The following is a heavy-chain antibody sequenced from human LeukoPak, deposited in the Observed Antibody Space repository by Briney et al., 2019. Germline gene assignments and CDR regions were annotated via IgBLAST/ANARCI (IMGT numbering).Heavy chain of an antibody. CDR3: ARAPSRYCSGGSCYTAYWYFDL. V-gene: IGHV3-53*01. D-gene: IGHD2-15*01. J-gene: IGHJ2*01. CDR2: IYSGGST. CDR1: GFTLSSNY. Sequence: GGSLRLSCAASGFTLSSNYMSWVRQAPGKGLEWVSVIYSGGSTYYADSVKGRFTISRDNSKNTLYLQMNSLRAEDTAVYYCARAPSRYCSGGSCYTAYWYFDLWGRGTLVTVSS.